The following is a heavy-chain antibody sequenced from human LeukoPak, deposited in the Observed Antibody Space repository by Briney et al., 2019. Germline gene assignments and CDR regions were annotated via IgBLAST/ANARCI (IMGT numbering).Heavy chain of an antibody. Sequence: ASVKVSCKASGYTFTSYYTHWVRQAPGQGLEWMGIIKPSGGSTLYAQKFQGRVTVTGDMSTSTVYVELSSLRSEDTAVYYCAREVPENFNFDYWGQGTLVTVSS. V-gene: IGHV1-46*01. CDR2: IKPSGGST. CDR3: AREVPENFNFDY. CDR1: GYTFTSYY. J-gene: IGHJ4*02. D-gene: IGHD2/OR15-2a*01.